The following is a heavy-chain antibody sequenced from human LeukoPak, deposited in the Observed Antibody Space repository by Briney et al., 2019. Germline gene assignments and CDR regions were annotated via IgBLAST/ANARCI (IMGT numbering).Heavy chain of an antibody. V-gene: IGHV3-23*01. CDR1: GFTFSSYA. J-gene: IGHJ4*02. CDR3: AKSLFVLMVYAMTQPSV. D-gene: IGHD2-8*01. CDR2: ISGSGGST. Sequence: GGSLRLSCAASGFTFSSYAMSWVRQAPGKGLEWVSAISGSGGSTYYADSVKGRFTISRDNSKNTLYLQMNSLRAEDTAAYYCAKSLFVLMVYAMTQPSVWGQGTLVTVSS.